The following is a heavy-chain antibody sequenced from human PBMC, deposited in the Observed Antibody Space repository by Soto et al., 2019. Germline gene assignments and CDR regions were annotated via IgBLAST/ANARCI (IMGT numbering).Heavy chain of an antibody. J-gene: IGHJ4*02. CDR2: ISVDGSST. CDR3: ARGGMEPVDY. CDR1: GFIFSTYW. V-gene: IGHV3-74*01. D-gene: IGHD1-26*01. Sequence: PGGSLRLSCAASGFIFSTYWMHWVRQAPGKGLVWVSRISVDGSSTSYADSVKGRFTISRDNAKNTLYLQMHSLTAEDTAVYYCARGGMEPVDYWGQGTLVTVSS.